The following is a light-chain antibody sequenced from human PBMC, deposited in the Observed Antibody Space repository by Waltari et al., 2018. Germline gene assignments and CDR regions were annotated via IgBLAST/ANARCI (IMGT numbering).Light chain of an antibody. CDR2: TSD. J-gene: IGLJ3*02. CDR1: SSNIGSNY. CDR3: AAWDDSLSGRV. V-gene: IGLV1-47*01. Sequence: QSVLTQPPSASGTPGQRVTISCSGSSSNIGSNYVYWYQQPPGTAPKPLIYTSDQRPSGVPDRFSGSKSGTSASLAISGLRSEDEADYYCAAWDDSLSGRVFGGGTKRTVL.